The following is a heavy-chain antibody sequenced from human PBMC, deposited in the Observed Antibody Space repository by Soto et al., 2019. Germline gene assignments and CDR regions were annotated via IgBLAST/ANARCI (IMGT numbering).Heavy chain of an antibody. Sequence: PGGSLRLSCAASGFRFDHYNIHWVRQAPGKGLEWVSLITWNGGNSYYADSVKGRFTISRDGTTESVSLQMTSLKREDTGLYFCARETLSYGSALDVWGQRTTVTVSS. CDR1: GFRFDHYN. CDR2: ITWNGGNS. D-gene: IGHD3-16*01. J-gene: IGHJ6*02. CDR3: ARETLSYGSALDV. V-gene: IGHV3-43*01.